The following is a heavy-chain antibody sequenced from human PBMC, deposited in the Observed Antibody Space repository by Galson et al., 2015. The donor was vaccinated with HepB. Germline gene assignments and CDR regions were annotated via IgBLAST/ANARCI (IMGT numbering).Heavy chain of an antibody. CDR2: ITASGGDT. V-gene: IGHV3-23*01. D-gene: IGHD3-10*01. Sequence: SLRLSCAASGFTFNNYGMAWVRQAPGKGPEWVSTITASGGDTFYAGSVKGRFTTSRDKSKNMFFLQMNSLRAEDSAEYYCAKRSASGAYYDSWGQGTLVTVSS. J-gene: IGHJ4*02. CDR3: AKRSASGAYYDS. CDR1: GFTFNNYG.